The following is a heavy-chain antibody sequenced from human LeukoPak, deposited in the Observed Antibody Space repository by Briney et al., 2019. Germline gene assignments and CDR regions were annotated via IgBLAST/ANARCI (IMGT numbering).Heavy chain of an antibody. CDR2: TSGTGGTT. CDR3: AKEGGTTQGHYYYYLDV. D-gene: IGHD1-1*01. CDR1: GFTFSNYA. J-gene: IGHJ6*03. V-gene: IGHV3-23*01. Sequence: GGALRLSCAASGFTFSNYAMTWLRQAPGKGLEWVSSTSGTGGTTVYADSVKGRFTISRDNSKNTLYLQMNSLRAEDTAVYYGAKEGGTTQGHYYYYLDVRAKGTTVTVSS.